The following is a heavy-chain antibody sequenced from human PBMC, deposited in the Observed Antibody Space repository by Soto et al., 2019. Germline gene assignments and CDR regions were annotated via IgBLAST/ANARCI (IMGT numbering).Heavy chain of an antibody. Sequence: GGSLRLSCASSGFTFISYAMSWVRQAPGKGLEWVSAISGSGGSTYYADSVKGRFTISRDNSKNTLYLQMNSLRAEDTAVYYCAKGPHDYYDSSGYLGWGQGTLVTVSS. V-gene: IGHV3-23*01. J-gene: IGHJ4*02. CDR1: GFTFISYA. CDR3: AKGPHDYYDSSGYLG. D-gene: IGHD3-22*01. CDR2: ISGSGGST.